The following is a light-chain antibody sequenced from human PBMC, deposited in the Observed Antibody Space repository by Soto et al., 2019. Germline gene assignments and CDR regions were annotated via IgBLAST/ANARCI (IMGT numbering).Light chain of an antibody. J-gene: IGLJ3*02. CDR3: AAWDDGLRGRV. CDR2: RND. CDR1: SSTIGSNF. V-gene: IGLV1-47*01. Sequence: QSVLTQPPSASGTPGQRVTISCSGTSSTIGSNFVYWYQQLPGTAPKLLIYRNDQRPSGVPDRFSGSKSGTSASLAISGLRSEDEGDYYCAAWDDGLRGRVFGGGTKLTVL.